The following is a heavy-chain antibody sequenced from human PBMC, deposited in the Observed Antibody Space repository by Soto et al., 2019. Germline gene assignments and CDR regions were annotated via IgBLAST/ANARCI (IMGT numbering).Heavy chain of an antibody. V-gene: IGHV4-4*07. CDR3: ARADYEILTGSYAMDV. CDR2: VSSSVNT. CDR1: GDSLGNYY. D-gene: IGHD3-9*01. J-gene: IGHJ6*02. Sequence: PEPLSLTCTVSGDSLGNYYWFWIRQPVGKGLEWIGRVSSSVNTNANPTLNSRATMSIDTSKNQFSLRLRSVTAADTAVYYCARADYEILTGSYAMDVWGQGTTVTVSS.